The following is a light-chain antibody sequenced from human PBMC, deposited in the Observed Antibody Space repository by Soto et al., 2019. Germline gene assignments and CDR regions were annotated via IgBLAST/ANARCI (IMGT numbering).Light chain of an antibody. J-gene: IGKJ1*01. V-gene: IGKV1-5*01. CDR2: DAS. Sequence: ASQTISVSLAWYQQKPGKAPNLLIYDASTLQGGVPSRFSGSGSGTEFTLTVTSLQPEDFATYFCQQYDKYSTFGHGTKVDIK. CDR1: QTISVS. CDR3: QQYDKYST.